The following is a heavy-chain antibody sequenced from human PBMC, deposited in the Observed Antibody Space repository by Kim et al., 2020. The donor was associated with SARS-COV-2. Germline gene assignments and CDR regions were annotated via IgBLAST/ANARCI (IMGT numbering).Heavy chain of an antibody. CDR3: ATAVSQTYYYGMDV. D-gene: IGHD2-8*01. J-gene: IGHJ6*02. CDR2: ISVGTGST. Sequence: GGSLRLSCAASGFTFSNYAMNWVRQAPGNGLEWVSAISVGTGSTYYADSVKGRFTISRDNSKSTLSLQMSSLRAEDTAVYYCATAVSQTYYYGMDVWGQGTTVTVSS. V-gene: IGHV3-23*01. CDR1: GFTFSNYA.